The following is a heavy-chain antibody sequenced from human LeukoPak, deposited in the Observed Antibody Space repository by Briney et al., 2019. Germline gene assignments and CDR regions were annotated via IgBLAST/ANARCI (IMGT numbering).Heavy chain of an antibody. Sequence: GGSLRLSCAASGFTFSSYAVSWVRQAPGKGLEWVSSISGSGSVTYYADSVKGRFTISRDKSKNTLYLQMNSLRAEDAAVYHCAKGDDYGDYFVSSWGQGTLVTVSS. D-gene: IGHD4-17*01. CDR3: AKGDDYGDYFVSS. V-gene: IGHV3-23*01. CDR2: ISGSGSVT. CDR1: GFTFSSYA. J-gene: IGHJ5*02.